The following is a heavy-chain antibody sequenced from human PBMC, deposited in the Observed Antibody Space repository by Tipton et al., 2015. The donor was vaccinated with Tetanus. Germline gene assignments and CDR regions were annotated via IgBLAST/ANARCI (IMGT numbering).Heavy chain of an antibody. D-gene: IGHD4-17*01. Sequence: GSLRLSCVASAFSFSTYAMSWVRQAPGKGLEWVSSVSSGGGDTYYADSVRGRFTISRDNSKSTLYLQMNSLRAEDTAVYYCAKKGLLAGTNAFDIWGRGTMVTVSS. CDR3: AKKGLLAGTNAFDI. CDR1: AFSFSTYA. V-gene: IGHV3-23*01. CDR2: VSSGGGDT. J-gene: IGHJ3*02.